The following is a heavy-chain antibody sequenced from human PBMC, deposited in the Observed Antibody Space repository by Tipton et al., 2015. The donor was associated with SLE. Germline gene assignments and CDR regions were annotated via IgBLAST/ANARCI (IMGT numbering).Heavy chain of an antibody. V-gene: IGHV3-74*01. D-gene: IGHD1-26*01. J-gene: IGHJ4*02. CDR3: ARAGIVGPTGGFDF. CDR1: GFTFSSYW. Sequence: SLRLSCAASGFTFSSYWMHWVRQVPGKGLEWVSRINGDGSGTTYADFVKGRFTISRDNAKNTLYLQMSSLRAEDTAVYYCARAGIVGPTGGFDFWGRGALVTVSS. CDR2: INGDGSGT.